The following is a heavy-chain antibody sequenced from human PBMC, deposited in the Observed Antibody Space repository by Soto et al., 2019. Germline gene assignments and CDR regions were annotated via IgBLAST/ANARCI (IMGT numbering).Heavy chain of an antibody. J-gene: IGHJ5*02. CDR3: ERSYCSGGSGPNWFDP. D-gene: IGHD2-15*01. CDR1: GYTFTSYG. CDR2: ISAYNGNT. Sequence: ASVKVSCKASGYTFTSYGISWVRQAPGQGLEWMGWISAYNGNTNYAQKLQGRVTMTTDTSTSTAYMELRSLRSDDTAVYYCERSYCSGGSGPNWFDPWGQGTLLTVSS. V-gene: IGHV1-18*01.